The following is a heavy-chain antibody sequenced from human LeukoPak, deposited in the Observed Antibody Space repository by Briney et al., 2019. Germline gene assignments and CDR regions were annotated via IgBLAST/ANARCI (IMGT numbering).Heavy chain of an antibody. Sequence: PGGSLRLSCAASGFTFSSYAMSWVRQAPGKAPEWVSGISGSGGSTYSADSVKGRFTISRDNSKNTLYLQMNSLRTEDTAVYYCAKDFVPRGGSYFPGFDYWGQGTLVIVSS. J-gene: IGHJ4*02. CDR1: GFTFSSYA. V-gene: IGHV3-23*01. CDR3: AKDFVPRGGSYFPGFDY. CDR2: ISGSGGST. D-gene: IGHD1-26*01.